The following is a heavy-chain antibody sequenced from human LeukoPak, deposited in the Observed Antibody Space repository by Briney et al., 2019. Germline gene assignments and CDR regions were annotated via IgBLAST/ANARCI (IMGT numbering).Heavy chain of an antibody. D-gene: IGHD5-24*01. CDR2: IYYSGST. V-gene: IGHV4-59*01. J-gene: IGHJ3*02. Sequence: PSETLSLTCTVSGGSISSYYWNWIRQPPGKGLEWIGYIYYSGSTNYNPSLKSRVTISVDTSKDQFSLKLSSVTAADTAVYYCAGRLWRRDGYNLSAFDIWGQGTMVTVSS. CDR1: GGSISSYY. CDR3: AGRLWRRDGYNLSAFDI.